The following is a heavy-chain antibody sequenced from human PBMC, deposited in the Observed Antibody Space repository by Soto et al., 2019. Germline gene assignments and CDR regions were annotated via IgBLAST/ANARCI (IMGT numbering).Heavy chain of an antibody. Sequence: QVHLVQSGAEVREPGASVRISCRTSGYSFGDYALQWVRQTPGRGLERVGWINAGNGLRRYAEKVQGSVPLVIDTLLKTAYMDLTSLKSEVTAVYYCARDEHFWGQRTLVTVSS. V-gene: IGHV1-3*01. D-gene: IGHD6-6*01. CDR1: GYSFGDYA. CDR2: INAGNGLR. J-gene: IGHJ4*02. CDR3: ARDEHF.